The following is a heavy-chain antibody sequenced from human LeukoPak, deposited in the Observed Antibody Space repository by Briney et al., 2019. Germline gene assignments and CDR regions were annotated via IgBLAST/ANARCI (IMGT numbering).Heavy chain of an antibody. CDR2: ISYDGSNK. CDR1: GFTFSSYG. CDR3: AKEESGPFFDY. V-gene: IGHV3-30*18. J-gene: IGHJ4*02. Sequence: GGSLRLSCAASGFTFSSYGMHWVGQAPGKGLEWVAVISYDGSNKYYADTVKGRFTISRDNSKNTLYLQMNSLRAEDTAVYYCAKEESGPFFDYWGQGTLVTVSS. D-gene: IGHD3-3*01.